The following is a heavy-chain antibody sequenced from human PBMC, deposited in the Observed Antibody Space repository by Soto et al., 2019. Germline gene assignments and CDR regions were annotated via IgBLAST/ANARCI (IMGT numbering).Heavy chain of an antibody. CDR1: GGIFTTYP. CDR3: AXEGGGGTYRRNGYAFDY. V-gene: IGHV1-69*13. CDR2: IIPLVGTA. J-gene: IGHJ4*02. Sequence: ASVKVSCKAFGGIFTTYPISLVRQAPVEVLELMGGIIPLVGTANYAQKFQGRFTITSYESTITSYIELISLRSEDTAVYFCAXEGGGGTYRRNGYAFDYWGQGTLVTVSS. D-gene: IGHD1-26*01.